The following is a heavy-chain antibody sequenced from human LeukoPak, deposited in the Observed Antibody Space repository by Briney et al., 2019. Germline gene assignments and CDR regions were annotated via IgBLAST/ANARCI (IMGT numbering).Heavy chain of an antibody. D-gene: IGHD6-19*01. V-gene: IGHV3-23*01. CDR3: AKDIGGGYSSGWYPYYFDY. CDR2: ISGSGGST. J-gene: IGHJ4*02. Sequence: GGSLRLPCAASGFTFSSYAMSWVRQAPGKGLEWVSAISGSGGSTYYADSVKGRFTISRDNSKNTLYLQMNSLRAEDTAVYYCAKDIGGGYSSGWYPYYFDYWGQGTLVTVSS. CDR1: GFTFSSYA.